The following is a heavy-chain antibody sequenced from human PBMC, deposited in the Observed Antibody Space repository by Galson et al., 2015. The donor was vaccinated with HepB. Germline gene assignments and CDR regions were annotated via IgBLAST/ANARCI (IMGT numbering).Heavy chain of an antibody. CDR2: ISGSGGST. D-gene: IGHD6-13*01. Sequence: SLRLSCAASGFTFSSYAMSWVRQAPGKGLEWVSAISGSGGSTYYADSVKGRFTISRDNSKNTLYLQMNSLRAEDTAVYYCAKDQAAAGGSYWYFDLWGRGTLVTVSS. CDR1: GFTFSSYA. J-gene: IGHJ2*01. V-gene: IGHV3-23*01. CDR3: AKDQAAAGGSYWYFDL.